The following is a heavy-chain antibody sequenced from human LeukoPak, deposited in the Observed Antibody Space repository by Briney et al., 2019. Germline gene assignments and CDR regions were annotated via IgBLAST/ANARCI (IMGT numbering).Heavy chain of an antibody. V-gene: IGHV1-2*02. CDR1: GYTFTGYY. J-gene: IGHJ4*02. D-gene: IGHD4-17*01. CDR3: ARIAQRILYGDYVVDY. CDR2: INPNSGGT. Sequence: ASVKVSCQASGYTFTGYYMHWVRQAPGQGLEWMGWINPNSGGTNYAQKFQGRVTMTRDTSISTAYMELSRLRSDDTAVYYCARIAQRILYGDYVVDYWGQGTLVTVSS.